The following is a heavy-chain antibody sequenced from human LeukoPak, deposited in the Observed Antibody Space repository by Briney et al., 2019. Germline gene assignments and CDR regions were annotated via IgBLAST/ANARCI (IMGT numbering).Heavy chain of an antibody. D-gene: IGHD6-19*01. CDR2: VSPYNGNT. CDR3: ARAGSGSGWYFDY. V-gene: IGHV1-18*01. J-gene: IGHJ4*02. Sequence: ASVKVSCKASGYDFTSVGITWVRRAPGQGLEWMGWVSPYNGNTRYAQKFQGRVAMTTDTSSTTAYMELRVLRFNDTAVYYCARAGSGSGWYFDYWGQGTLVTVS. CDR1: GYDFTSVG.